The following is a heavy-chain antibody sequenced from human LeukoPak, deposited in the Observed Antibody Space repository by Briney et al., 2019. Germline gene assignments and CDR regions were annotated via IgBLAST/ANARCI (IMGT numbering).Heavy chain of an antibody. CDR3: ARAPRSIRYYYYGMDV. Sequence: SETLSLTCAVYGGSFSGYYWSWIRQPPGKGLECIGEINHSGSTNYNPSLKSRVTISVDTSKNQFSLKLSSVTAADTAVYYCARAPRSIRYYYYGMDVWGKGTTVTVSS. CDR1: GGSFSGYY. D-gene: IGHD6-6*01. CDR2: INHSGST. V-gene: IGHV4-34*01. J-gene: IGHJ6*04.